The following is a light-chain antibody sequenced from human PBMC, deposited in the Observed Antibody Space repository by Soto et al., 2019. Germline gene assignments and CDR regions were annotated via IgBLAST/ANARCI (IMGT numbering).Light chain of an antibody. CDR1: QSMNDW. CDR3: LRYNAFSQT. CDR2: DAS. J-gene: IGKJ1*01. V-gene: IGKV1-5*01. Sequence: DIQMTQSPSTLSASVGDRVTITCRASQSMNDWLAWFQQKPGKAPKVLIYDASSLQSGVPSRFSGSGSGTEFTLTIDGLQPDDVATYYCLRYNAFSQTFGQGTTVEL.